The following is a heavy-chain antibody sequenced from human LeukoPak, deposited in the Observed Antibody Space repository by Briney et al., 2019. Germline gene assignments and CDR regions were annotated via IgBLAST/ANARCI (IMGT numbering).Heavy chain of an antibody. CDR2: ISSSGSAI. CDR3: VRVKGSYFDY. J-gene: IGHJ4*02. D-gene: IGHD2-15*01. V-gene: IGHV3-48*01. CDR1: EFIFSNYA. Sequence: GGSLRLSCAASEFIFSNYAMTWVRQAPGKGLEWVSYISSSGSAIYYVDSVKGRFTVSRDNAKNSLFLQMNSPRAEDTAVYYCVRVKGSYFDYWGQGALVTVSS.